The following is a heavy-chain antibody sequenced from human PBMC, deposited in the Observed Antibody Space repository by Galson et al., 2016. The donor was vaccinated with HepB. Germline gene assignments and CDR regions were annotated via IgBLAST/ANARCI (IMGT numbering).Heavy chain of an antibody. CDR3: VQGSTAPAV. J-gene: IGHJ6*04. D-gene: IGHD2-2*01. V-gene: IGHV3-23*01. CDR2: ISRSGDST. CDR1: GFTFNNYG. Sequence: SLRLSCAASGFTFNNYGMTWVRQAPGKGLEVVSSISRSGDSTDYADSVKGRFIISRDNTKNTLSLQMNSLRAEETAVYYCVQGSTAPAVWGKGTTVTVSS.